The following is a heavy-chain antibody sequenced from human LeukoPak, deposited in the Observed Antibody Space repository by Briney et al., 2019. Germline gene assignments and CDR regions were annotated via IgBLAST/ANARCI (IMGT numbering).Heavy chain of an antibody. CDR2: ISGSGGST. Sequence: GGSLRLSCATSGFTFSSYGMSWVRQAPGKGLEWVSTISGSGGSTYYADSVKGRFTISRDNSKNTLYLQMNSLRAEDTAVFYCAKDRDDYVWGSYLGAFDIWGQGTMVTVSS. J-gene: IGHJ3*02. CDR1: GFTFSSYG. V-gene: IGHV3-23*01. CDR3: AKDRDDYVWGSYLGAFDI. D-gene: IGHD3-16*01.